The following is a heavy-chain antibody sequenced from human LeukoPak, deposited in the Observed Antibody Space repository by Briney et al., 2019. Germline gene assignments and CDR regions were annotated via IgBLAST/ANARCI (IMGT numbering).Heavy chain of an antibody. J-gene: IGHJ4*02. CDR2: IYTSGST. Sequence: SETLSLTWTVSGGSISSYYWSWIRQPAGKGLEWIGRIYTSGSTNYNPSLKSRVTMSVDTSKNQFSLKLSSVTAADTAVYYCASVPFRRNYYYFDYWGQGTLVTVPS. CDR1: GGSISSYY. V-gene: IGHV4-4*07. D-gene: IGHD1-7*01. CDR3: ASVPFRRNYYYFDY.